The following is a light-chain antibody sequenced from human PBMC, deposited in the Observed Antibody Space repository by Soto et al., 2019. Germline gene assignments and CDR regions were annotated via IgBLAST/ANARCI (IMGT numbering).Light chain of an antibody. V-gene: IGKV3-20*01. J-gene: IGKJ5*01. Sequence: EIVLTQSPGTLSLSPVERATLSFSSSQSVAGSYLAWYQQKPGQAPRLLIYGASSRATGFPDRFSGSGSGTDFTLTISGLEPEDSAVYYCQQYGSSSEITFGQGTRLEIK. CDR3: QQYGSSSEIT. CDR2: GAS. CDR1: QSVAGSY.